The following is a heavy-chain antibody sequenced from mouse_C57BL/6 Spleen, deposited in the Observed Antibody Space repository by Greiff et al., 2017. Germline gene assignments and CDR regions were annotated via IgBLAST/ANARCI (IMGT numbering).Heavy chain of an antibody. CDR1: GFTFSSYG. D-gene: IGHD1-1*01. CDR2: ISSGGSYI. V-gene: IGHV5-6*01. CDR3: ASPNYGSSPMDY. J-gene: IGHJ4*01. Sequence: EVKLMESGGDLVKPGGSLKLSCAASGFTFSSYGMSLVRQTPDKRLAWVATISSGGSYIYYPDSVQGRFTISRDNAKNTLYLQMSSLKSEDTAMYYCASPNYGSSPMDYWGQGTSVTVSS.